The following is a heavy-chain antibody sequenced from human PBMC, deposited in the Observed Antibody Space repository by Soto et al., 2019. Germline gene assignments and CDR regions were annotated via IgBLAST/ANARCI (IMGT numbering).Heavy chain of an antibody. CDR2: IRPDGSAS. J-gene: IGHJ4*02. CDR3: ARDHVRGDDYNFDY. CDR1: GFIFSSYW. Sequence: PGGSLRLSCAASGFIFSSYWMTWLRQAPGKGLEWVANIRPDGSASNYVDSVRGRFTISRDNAKNSLFLQMNSLRAEDTAVYYCARDHVRGDDYNFDYWGQGTLVTVSS. V-gene: IGHV3-7*01. D-gene: IGHD4-4*01.